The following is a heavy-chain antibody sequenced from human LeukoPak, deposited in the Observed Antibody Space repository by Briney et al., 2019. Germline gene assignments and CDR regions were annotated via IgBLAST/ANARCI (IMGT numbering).Heavy chain of an antibody. D-gene: IGHD2-2*02. CDR1: GGSFSGYY. Sequence: SETLSLTCAVYGGSFSGYYWSWIRQPPVKGLEWIGEINHSGSTNYNPSLKSRVTISVDTSKNQFSLKLSSVTAADTAVYYCARGMLGCSSTSCYKIDGNWFDPWGQGTLVTVSS. CDR2: INHSGST. CDR3: ARGMLGCSSTSCYKIDGNWFDP. V-gene: IGHV4-34*01. J-gene: IGHJ5*02.